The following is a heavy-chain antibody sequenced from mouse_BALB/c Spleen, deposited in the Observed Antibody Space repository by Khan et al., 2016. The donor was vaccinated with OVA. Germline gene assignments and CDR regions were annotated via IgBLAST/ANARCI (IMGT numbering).Heavy chain of an antibody. D-gene: IGHD1-1*01. V-gene: IGHV1-20*02. CDR2: INPHIGET. J-gene: IGHJ2*01. CDR1: GYSFTGYF. CDR3: ARKNGGDFDY. Sequence: EVQLQQSGPELVKPGASVKISCKASGYSFTGYFMNWVLQSHGKSLEWIGRINPHIGETLYNPKFKGKATLTVDASSRTVHMELRSLASEDSAVDYCARKNGGDFDYWGQGTTLTVSS.